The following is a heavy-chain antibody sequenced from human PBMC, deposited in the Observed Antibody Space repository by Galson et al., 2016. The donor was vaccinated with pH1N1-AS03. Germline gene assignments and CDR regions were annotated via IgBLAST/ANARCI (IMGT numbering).Heavy chain of an antibody. Sequence: SVKVSCKASGVIFRSFGISWVRQAPGQGLEWMGRVIGVFGTSKHAQKFQGRVTITADESTSTAYMELTSLRSDDTAVYCCARDSGCDYGYLDYWGQGSLVAVSS. CDR3: ARDSGCDYGYLDY. V-gene: IGHV1-69*13. CDR2: VIGVFGTS. J-gene: IGHJ4*02. CDR1: GVIFRSFG. D-gene: IGHD5-18*01.